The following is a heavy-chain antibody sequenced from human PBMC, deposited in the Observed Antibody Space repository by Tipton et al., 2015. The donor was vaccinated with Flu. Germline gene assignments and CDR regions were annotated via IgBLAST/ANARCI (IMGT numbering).Heavy chain of an antibody. D-gene: IGHD6-6*01. CDR1: GYEFSIYW. V-gene: IGHV5-51*03. J-gene: IGHJ3*01. Sequence: QLVQSGAEVKKSGESLKISCKGSGYEFSIYWIAWVRQVPGKGLEWMGLVYPGDSDIRYSPSFQGQVSLSVDKSISTAYLQWNSLKASDSAMYYCVRRQWSSSSAGRPFDFWGQGTMVGVSS. CDR2: VYPGDSDI. CDR3: VRRQWSSSSAGRPFDF.